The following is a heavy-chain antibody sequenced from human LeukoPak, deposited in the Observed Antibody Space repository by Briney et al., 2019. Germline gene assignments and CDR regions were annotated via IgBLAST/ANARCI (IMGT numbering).Heavy chain of an antibody. V-gene: IGHV3-7*05. D-gene: IGHD2-2*02. CDR1: GFAFPSYW. CDR2: IKEDGTQK. J-gene: IGHJ4*02. CDR3: AKGRYCTTTRCYTFDY. Sequence: GGSLRLSCAASGFAFPSYWMSWVRQAPGKGLEWVATIKEDGTQKYYVDSVKGRLTISRDNAKNSLFLQMHSLTAEDTAVYYCAKGRYCTTTRCYTFDYWGQGALVTVSS.